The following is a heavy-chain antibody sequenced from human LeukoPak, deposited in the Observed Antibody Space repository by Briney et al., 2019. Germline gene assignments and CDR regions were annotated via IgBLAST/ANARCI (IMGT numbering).Heavy chain of an antibody. D-gene: IGHD6-6*01. CDR3: ATGEQLARVIGY. CDR1: GYTLTELS. Sequence: ASVKVSCKVSGYTLTELSMHWVRQAPGKGLEWMGGFDPEDGETIYAQKFQGRVTMTEDTSTDTAYMELSSLRSEGTAVYYCATGEQLARVIGYWGQGTLVTVSS. V-gene: IGHV1-24*01. J-gene: IGHJ4*02. CDR2: FDPEDGET.